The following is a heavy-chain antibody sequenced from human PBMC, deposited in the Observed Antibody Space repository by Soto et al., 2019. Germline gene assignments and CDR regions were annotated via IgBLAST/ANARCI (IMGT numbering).Heavy chain of an antibody. Sequence: ASVKVSCKASGYTFTSYGISWVRQAPGQGLEWMGWISAYNGNTNYAQKLQGRVTMTTDTSTSTAYMELRSLRSDDTAVYYCARETFMDYGDYVNLFAPWGQGTLVTVSS. CDR3: ARETFMDYGDYVNLFAP. CDR1: GYTFTSYG. D-gene: IGHD4-17*01. J-gene: IGHJ5*02. V-gene: IGHV1-18*01. CDR2: ISAYNGNT.